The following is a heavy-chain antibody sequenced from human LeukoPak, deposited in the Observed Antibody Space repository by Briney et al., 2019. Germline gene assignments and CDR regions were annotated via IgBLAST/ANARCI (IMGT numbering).Heavy chain of an antibody. J-gene: IGHJ4*02. V-gene: IGHV3-48*03. CDR1: GFTFSSYE. CDR3: AREGLRYFDWSPALDY. Sequence: GGSLRLSCAASGFTFSSYEMNWVRQAPGKGLEWVSYISSSGSTIYYADSVKGRFTISRDNAKISLYLQMNSLRAEDTAVYYCAREGLRYFDWSPALDYWGQGTLVTVSS. CDR2: ISSSGSTI. D-gene: IGHD3-9*01.